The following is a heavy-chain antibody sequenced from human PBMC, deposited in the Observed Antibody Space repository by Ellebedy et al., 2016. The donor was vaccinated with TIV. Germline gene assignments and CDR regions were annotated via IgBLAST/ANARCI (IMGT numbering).Heavy chain of an antibody. CDR2: ISYDGSNK. CDR1: GFTFSSYA. D-gene: IGHD5-12*01. J-gene: IGHJ4*02. CDR3: AKGAGGYDLARSTY. Sequence: GGSLRLXCAASGFTFSSYAMHWVRQAPGKGLEWVAVISYDGSNKYYADSVKGRFTISRDNSKNTLYLQMNSLRAEDTAVYYCAKGAGGYDLARSTYWGQGTLVTVSS. V-gene: IGHV3-30-3*01.